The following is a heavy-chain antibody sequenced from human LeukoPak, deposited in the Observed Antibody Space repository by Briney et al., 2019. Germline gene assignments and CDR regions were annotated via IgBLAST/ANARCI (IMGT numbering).Heavy chain of an antibody. J-gene: IGHJ4*02. Sequence: ASETLSLTCAVYGGSFSGYYWSWIRQPPGKGLEWIGEINHSGSTNYNPSLKSRVTISVDTSKNQFSLKLSSVTAADTAVYYCATGGDRDYWGQGTLVTVSS. CDR2: INHSGST. CDR3: ATGGDRDY. CDR1: GGSFSGYY. D-gene: IGHD2-21*02. V-gene: IGHV4-34*01.